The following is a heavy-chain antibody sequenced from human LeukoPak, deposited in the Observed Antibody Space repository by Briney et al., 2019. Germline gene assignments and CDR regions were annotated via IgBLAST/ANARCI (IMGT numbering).Heavy chain of an antibody. V-gene: IGHV3-7*01. CDR1: GFTFSSYW. CDR3: ARVKMGERSSGSYGRVFDY. Sequence: GGSLRLSCAASGFTFSSYWMSWVRQAPGKGLEWVANIKQDGSEKYYVDSVKGRFTISRDNAKNSLYLQMNSLRAEDTAVYYCARVKMGERSSGSYGRVFDYWGQGTLVTVSS. CDR2: IKQDGSEK. D-gene: IGHD1-26*01. J-gene: IGHJ4*02.